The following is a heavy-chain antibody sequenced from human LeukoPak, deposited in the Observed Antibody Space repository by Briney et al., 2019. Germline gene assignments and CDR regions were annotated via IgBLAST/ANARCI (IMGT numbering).Heavy chain of an antibody. CDR2: INPNSGGT. Sequence: ASVKVSCKASGYTFTGYYMHWVRQAPGQGLEWMGWINPNSGGTNYAQKFQGRVTMTRDTSISTAYMELSRLRSDGTAVYYCARDCPITMVRGVYHYYMDVWGKGTTVTVSS. V-gene: IGHV1-2*02. CDR3: ARDCPITMVRGVYHYYMDV. J-gene: IGHJ6*03. CDR1: GYTFTGYY. D-gene: IGHD3-10*01.